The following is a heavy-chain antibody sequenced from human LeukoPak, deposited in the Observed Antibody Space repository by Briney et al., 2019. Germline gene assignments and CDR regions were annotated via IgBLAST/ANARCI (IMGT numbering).Heavy chain of an antibody. V-gene: IGHV3-7*03. CDR2: IKEDGSEK. Sequence: QPGGSLRLSCEASGFTFSSSWMTWVRQAPGKGLEWVANIKEDGSEKYYVDSVKGRFTISRDNAKNSLYLQMNSLRAEDTAVYYCARDRRAHGYWGREPWSPSPQ. CDR3: ARDRRAHGY. CDR1: GFTFSSSW. J-gene: IGHJ4*02.